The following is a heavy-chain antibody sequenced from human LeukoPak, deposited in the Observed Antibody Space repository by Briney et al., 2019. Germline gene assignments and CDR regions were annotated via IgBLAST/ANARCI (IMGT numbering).Heavy chain of an antibody. CDR3: ARHADSGFGELAFDY. Sequence: PSETLSLTCAVFGGSFSGYYWSCIRQPPGKGLEWVGEINNSGRTNYNPSLKSRVTISADTSKNQFSLKLSSVTAADTAVYYCARHADSGFGELAFDYWGQGTLVTVSS. CDR1: GGSFSGYY. J-gene: IGHJ4*02. CDR2: INNSGRT. V-gene: IGHV4-34*01. D-gene: IGHD3-10*01.